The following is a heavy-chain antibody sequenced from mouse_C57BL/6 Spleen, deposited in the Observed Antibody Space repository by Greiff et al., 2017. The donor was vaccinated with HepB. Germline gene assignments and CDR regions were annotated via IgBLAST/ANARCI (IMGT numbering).Heavy chain of an antibody. CDR2: IDPSDSET. J-gene: IGHJ3*01. CDR1: GYTFTSYW. Sequence: VQLQQPGAELVRPGSSVKLSCKASGYTFTSYWMHWVKQRPIQGLEWIGNIDPSDSETHYNQKFKDKATLTVDKSYSTAYMQLSSLTSEDSAVYYCARYDYDAWFAYWGQGTLVTVSA. CDR3: ARYDYDAWFAY. V-gene: IGHV1-52*01. D-gene: IGHD2-4*01.